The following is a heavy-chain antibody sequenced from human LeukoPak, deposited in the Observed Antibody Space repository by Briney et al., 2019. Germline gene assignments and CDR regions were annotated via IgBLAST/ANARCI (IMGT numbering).Heavy chain of an antibody. CDR2: INPSGVST. CDR1: GYTFTSYY. V-gene: IGHV1-46*01. D-gene: IGHD3-10*01. J-gene: IGHJ6*03. CDR3: ARDLEFGGYYYYMDV. Sequence: ASVKVSCKASGYTFTSYYMHWVRQAPGQGLEWMGIINPSGVSTSYAQKFQGRVTMTRDMSTSTVYMELSSLRSEDTAVYYCARDLEFGGYYYYMDVWGKGTTVTVSS.